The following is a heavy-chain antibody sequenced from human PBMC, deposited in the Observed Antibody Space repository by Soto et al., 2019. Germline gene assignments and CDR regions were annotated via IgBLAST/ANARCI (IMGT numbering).Heavy chain of an antibody. J-gene: IGHJ6*03. CDR3: ARRARPDFYYMDV. D-gene: IGHD6-6*01. CDR1: GFTFSSYG. V-gene: IGHV3-64*01. Sequence: PGGSLRLSCAASGFTFSSYGMHWFRQAPGKGLEWVAGISSNGVGTYYANSVQGRFTISRDNSKNTVYLQMGSLRPEDMAVYYCARRARPDFYYMDVWGKGTTVTVSS. CDR2: ISSNGVGT.